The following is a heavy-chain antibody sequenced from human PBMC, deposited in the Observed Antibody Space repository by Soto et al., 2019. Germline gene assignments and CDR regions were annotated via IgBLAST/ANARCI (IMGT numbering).Heavy chain of an antibody. V-gene: IGHV4-59*01. CDR2: IYYSGST. Sequence: QVQLQESGPGLVKPSETLSSPCPVPVAPFRVNYWTWTRQPPGRGLEWIGYIYYSGSTNYNPSLKSRVTISVDTSKNQFSLKLSSVTAADTAVYYCAREVNYGWGRVNYMDVWGKGTTVTVSS. D-gene: IGHD3-16*01. J-gene: IGHJ6*03. CDR3: AREVNYGWGRVNYMDV. CDR1: VAPFRVNY.